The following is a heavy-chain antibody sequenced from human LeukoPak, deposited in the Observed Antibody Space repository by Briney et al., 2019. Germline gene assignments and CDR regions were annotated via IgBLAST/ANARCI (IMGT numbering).Heavy chain of an antibody. J-gene: IGHJ6*02. V-gene: IGHV4-34*01. CDR3: ASSAGDSYYYYGMDV. Sequence: SETLSLTCAVYGGSFSGYYWSWIRQPPGKGLEWIGEINHSGSTYYNPSLKSRVTISVDTSKNRFSLKLSSVTAADTAVYYCASSAGDSYYYYGMDVWGQGTTVTVSS. CDR1: GGSFSGYY. CDR2: INHSGST. D-gene: IGHD2-21*02.